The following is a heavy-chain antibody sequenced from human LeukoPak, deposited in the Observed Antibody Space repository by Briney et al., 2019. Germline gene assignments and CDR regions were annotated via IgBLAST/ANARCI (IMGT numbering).Heavy chain of an antibody. CDR3: AREVGATHY. Sequence: SETLSLTCTVSGGSNNIYYWSWIRQPPGKGLEWIGYIYYSGITNYNPSLKNRVTISVDTSKNQFSLELSSVTAADTAVYYCAREVGATHYWGQGALVTVSS. J-gene: IGHJ4*02. V-gene: IGHV4-59*01. D-gene: IGHD1-26*01. CDR2: IYYSGIT. CDR1: GGSNNIYY.